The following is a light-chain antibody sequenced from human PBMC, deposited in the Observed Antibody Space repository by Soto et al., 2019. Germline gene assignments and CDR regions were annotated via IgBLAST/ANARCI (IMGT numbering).Light chain of an antibody. V-gene: IGLV2-8*01. CDR2: EVS. CDR3: SSYAGSNNLGV. CDR1: SSDVGGYNY. J-gene: IGLJ2*01. Sequence: QSALTRPPSASGSPGQSVTISCTGNSSDVGGYNYVSWYQQHPGKAPKLMIYEVSKRPSGVPDRFSGSKSGNTASLTVSGLQAEDEADYYCSSYAGSNNLGVFGGGTKLTVL.